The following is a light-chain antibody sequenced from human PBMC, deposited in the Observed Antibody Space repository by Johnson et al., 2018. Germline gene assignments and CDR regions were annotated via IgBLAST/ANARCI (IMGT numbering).Light chain of an antibody. CDR2: ENN. CDR1: SSNIGNNY. J-gene: IGLJ1*01. V-gene: IGLV1-51*02. Sequence: QSVLTQPPSVSAAPGQKVTISCSGSSSNIGNNYVSWYQQLPGTAPKLLIYENNKRPSWIPDRFSGSKSGTSATLGITGLQTGAEADYYCGKCGSSLSAGNVFGTGTKVTVL. CDR3: GKCGSSLSAGNV.